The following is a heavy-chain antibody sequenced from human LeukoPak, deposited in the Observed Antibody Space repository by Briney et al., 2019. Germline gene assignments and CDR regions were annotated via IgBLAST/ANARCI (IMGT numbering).Heavy chain of an antibody. CDR2: INPSGGST. CDR1: GYTFTSYY. CDR3: ARDQYYYGSGSYYNAGMDV. V-gene: IGHV1-46*01. Sequence: ASVKVSCKASGYTFTSYYMHWVRQAPGQGLEWMGIINPSGGSTSYAQKFQGRVTMTRDTSTSIVYMELSSLRSEDTAVYYCARDQYYYGSGSYYNAGMDVWGQGTTVTVSS. J-gene: IGHJ6*02. D-gene: IGHD3-10*01.